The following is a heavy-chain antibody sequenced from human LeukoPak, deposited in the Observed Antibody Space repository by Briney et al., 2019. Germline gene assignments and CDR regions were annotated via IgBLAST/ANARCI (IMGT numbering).Heavy chain of an antibody. D-gene: IGHD4-23*01. CDR2: ISWNSGSI. Sequence: GRSLRLSCAASGLTFDDYAMHWVRQAPGKGLEWVSGISWNSGSIGYADSVKGRFTISRDNAKNSLYLQMNSLRAEDTALYYCAKALTVVTPLDYWGQGTLVTVSS. CDR1: GLTFDDYA. J-gene: IGHJ4*02. CDR3: AKALTVVTPLDY. V-gene: IGHV3-9*01.